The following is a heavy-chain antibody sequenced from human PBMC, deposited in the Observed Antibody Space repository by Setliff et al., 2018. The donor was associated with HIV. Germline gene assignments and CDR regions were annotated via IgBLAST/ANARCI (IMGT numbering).Heavy chain of an antibody. J-gene: IGHJ4*02. Sequence: LSLTCALYGGSFSDYYWSWIRQPPGMGLEWIGEVNRGRRTNYNSSLKSRVTISIDTSRNQFSLTVSSVTAADTAVYYRAREIPYSYGGRGHPLWGQGTLVTAPQ. CDR2: VNRGRRT. CDR1: GGSFSDYY. V-gene: IGHV4-34*01. D-gene: IGHD3-22*01. CDR3: AREIPYSYGGRGHPL.